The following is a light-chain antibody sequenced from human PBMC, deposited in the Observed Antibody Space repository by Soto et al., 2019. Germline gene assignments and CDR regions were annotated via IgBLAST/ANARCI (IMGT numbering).Light chain of an antibody. V-gene: IGKV1-8*01. Sequence: AIRMTQSPSSFSASTGDRVTITCRASQGISSYLAWYQQKPGKAPKLLIYAESTLKSGVPSRFSGSGSGTDFTLTISCLQSEDFATYYCQQYYSYPWTFGQGTQVEIK. J-gene: IGKJ1*01. CDR2: AES. CDR3: QQYYSYPWT. CDR1: QGISSY.